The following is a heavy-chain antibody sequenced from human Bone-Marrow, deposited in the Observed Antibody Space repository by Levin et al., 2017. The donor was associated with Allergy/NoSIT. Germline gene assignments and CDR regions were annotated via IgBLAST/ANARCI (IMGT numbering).Heavy chain of an antibody. CDR2: IYYTGTT. Sequence: PSETLSLTCTVSGGSMTNYYWSWIRQPPGKGLECLGYIYYTGTTSYNPSLKSRVSISLDTSKNQFSLRLSSVTAADTAVYYCARAHPRTNSGLDYWGPGTLVTVSS. CDR1: GGSMTNYY. CDR3: ARAHPRTNSGLDY. J-gene: IGHJ4*02. D-gene: IGHD1-7*01. V-gene: IGHV4-59*01.